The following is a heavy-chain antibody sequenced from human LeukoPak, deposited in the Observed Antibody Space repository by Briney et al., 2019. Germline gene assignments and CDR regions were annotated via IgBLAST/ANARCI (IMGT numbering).Heavy chain of an antibody. CDR1: GGSISSSSYY. D-gene: IGHD3-22*01. V-gene: IGHV4-39*07. Sequence: SETLSLTCTVSGGSISSSSYYWGWIRQPPGKGLEWIGSIYYSGSTYYNPSLKSRVTISVDTSKNQFSLKLSSVTAADTAVYYCARSDSSGFHTYYWGQGTLVTVSS. CDR3: ARSDSSGFHTYY. J-gene: IGHJ4*02. CDR2: IYYSGST.